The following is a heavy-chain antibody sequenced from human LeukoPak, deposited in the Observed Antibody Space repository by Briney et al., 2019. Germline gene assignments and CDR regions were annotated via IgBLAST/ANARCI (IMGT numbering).Heavy chain of an antibody. V-gene: IGHV1-8*03. CDR3: ARGRGEYQLLTYFDY. J-gene: IGHJ4*02. D-gene: IGHD2-2*01. Sequence: GASVKVSCKASGYTFTSYDINWVRQATGQGLEWMGWMNPNSGNTGYAQKFQGRVTITRNTSISTAYMELSSLRSDDTAVYYCARGRGEYQLLTYFDYWGQGTLVTVSS. CDR2: MNPNSGNT. CDR1: GYTFTSYD.